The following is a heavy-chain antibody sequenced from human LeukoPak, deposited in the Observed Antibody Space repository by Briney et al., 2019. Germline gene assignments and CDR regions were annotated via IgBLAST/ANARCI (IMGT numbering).Heavy chain of an antibody. J-gene: IGHJ4*02. CDR3: AKGLFGTDTPFDF. CDR1: GFTFGDYA. D-gene: IGHD2-15*01. V-gene: IGHV3-9*01. Sequence: GGSLRLSCAASGFTFGDYAMHWVRHTPGKGLEWVSGVTWDSGSIAYADSVKGRITISRDNAKNSLYLQMNSLRAEDTAFYYCAKGLFGTDTPFDFWGQGTLVTVSS. CDR2: VTWDSGSI.